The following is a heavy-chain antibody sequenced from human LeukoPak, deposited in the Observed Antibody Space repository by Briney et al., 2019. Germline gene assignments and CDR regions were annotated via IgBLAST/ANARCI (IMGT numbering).Heavy chain of an antibody. V-gene: IGHV5-51*01. CDR2: IYPGDSDT. CDR3: ARNADYGDYVGSFDY. J-gene: IGHJ4*02. D-gene: IGHD4-17*01. CDR1: GYSFTSYW. Sequence: GESLKISCKGSGYSFTSYWIGWVRQMPGKGLEWMRIIYPGDSDTRYSPSFQGQVTISADKSISTAYLQWSSLKASDTAMYYCARNADYGDYVGSFDYWGQGTLVTVSS.